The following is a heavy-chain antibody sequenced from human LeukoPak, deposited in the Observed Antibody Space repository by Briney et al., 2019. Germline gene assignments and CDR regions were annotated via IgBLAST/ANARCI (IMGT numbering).Heavy chain of an antibody. CDR2: TYYRSQLYN. Sequence: SQTLSLTCALSGDSVSSNSAAWNWLRQSPSRGLEWLGRTYYRSQLYNDYAVSVKGRITINPDTSKNQFSLQLDSVTPEDTAVYYCARERTGFDPWGQGTLVTVSS. V-gene: IGHV6-1*01. D-gene: IGHD1-1*01. J-gene: IGHJ5*02. CDR3: ARERTGFDP. CDR1: GDSVSSNSAA.